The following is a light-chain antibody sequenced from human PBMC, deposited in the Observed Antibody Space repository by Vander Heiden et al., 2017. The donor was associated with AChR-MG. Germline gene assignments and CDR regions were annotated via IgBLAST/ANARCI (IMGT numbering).Light chain of an antibody. J-gene: IGLJ3*02. CDR3: LLSYSGAWV. CDR2: DTS. V-gene: IGLV7-46*01. Sequence: QAVVTQEPSLPVSPGGTVTLTCGSSTGAVTSGHYPYWFQQKPGQAPRTLSHDTSNKHAWTPARFSGSLLGGKAALTLSGAQPEDEAEYYCLLSYSGAWVFGGGTKLTVL. CDR1: TGAVTSGHY.